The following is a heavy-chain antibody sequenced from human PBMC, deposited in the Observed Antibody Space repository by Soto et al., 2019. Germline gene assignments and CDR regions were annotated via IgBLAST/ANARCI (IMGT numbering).Heavy chain of an antibody. V-gene: IGHV3-7*01. J-gene: IGHJ3*02. CDR3: AREGSRTFDS. CDR1: GFRFSSYW. CDR2: IKQDGSEK. Sequence: EVQLVESGGGWVQPGGSLRLSCAASGFRFSSYWMSWVRQAPGKGLEWVANIKQDGSEKDYVGSVKGRFTISRDNADNLLYLQMNSLRAEDTAVYYCAREGSRTFDSWGLGTEVSVSA. D-gene: IGHD3-10*01.